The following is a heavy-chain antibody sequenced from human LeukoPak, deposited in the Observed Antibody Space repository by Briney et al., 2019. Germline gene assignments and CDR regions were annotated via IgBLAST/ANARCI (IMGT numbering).Heavy chain of an antibody. CDR1: GFTVSSNY. Sequence: GGSLRLFCAASGFTVSSNYMSWVRQAPGKGLEWVSVIYSGGSTYYADSVKGRFTISRDNSKNTLYLQMNSLRAEDTAVYYCANSIRPWGSPAGRGYWGQGTLVTVSS. CDR3: ANSIRPWGSPAGRGY. D-gene: IGHD2-2*01. J-gene: IGHJ4*02. CDR2: IYSGGST. V-gene: IGHV3-53*01.